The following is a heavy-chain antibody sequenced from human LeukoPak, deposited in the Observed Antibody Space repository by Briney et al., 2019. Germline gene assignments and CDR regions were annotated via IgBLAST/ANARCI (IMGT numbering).Heavy chain of an antibody. CDR1: GVSLSGYY. CDR2: IFYSGST. D-gene: IGHD2/OR15-2a*01. J-gene: IGHJ4*02. CDR3: AAQILLCHYY. Sequence: SETLSLTCAVSGVSLSGYYWGWIRQPPGKGLEWIGTIFYSGSTYYNPSLKSRVTISVDTSKNQFSLKLSSVTAADTAVYYCAAQILLCHYYWGQGALVTVSS. V-gene: IGHV4-39*01.